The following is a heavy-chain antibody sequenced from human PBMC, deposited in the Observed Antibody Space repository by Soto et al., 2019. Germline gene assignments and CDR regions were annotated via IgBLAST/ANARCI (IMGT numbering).Heavy chain of an antibody. CDR3: ARCTVDIIVTGGWFHYLDP. J-gene: IGHJ5*02. D-gene: IGHD5-12*01. CDR1: GFTFSSYS. CDR2: ISSSSTI. Sequence: GGSLRLSCAASGFTFSSYSMNWVRQAPGKGLEWVSYISSSSTIYYADSVKGRFTISRDNAKNSLYLQMNSLRAEDTAMYLCARCTVDIIVTGGWFHYLDPWGQGTLVTVSS. V-gene: IGHV3-48*01.